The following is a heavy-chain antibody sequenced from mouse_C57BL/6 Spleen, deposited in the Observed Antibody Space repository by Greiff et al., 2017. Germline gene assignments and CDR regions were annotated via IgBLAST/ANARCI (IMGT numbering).Heavy chain of an antibody. CDR3: ARNPPYGIYYAMDY. Sequence: QVQLKESGPGLVQPSQSLSITCTVSGFSLTSYGVHWVRQSPGKGLEWLGVIWSGGSTDYNAAFISRLSISKDNSKSQVFFKMNSLQADDTAIYYCARNPPYGIYYAMDYWGQGTSVTVSS. D-gene: IGHD2-1*01. V-gene: IGHV2-2*01. J-gene: IGHJ4*01. CDR1: GFSLTSYG. CDR2: IWSGGST.